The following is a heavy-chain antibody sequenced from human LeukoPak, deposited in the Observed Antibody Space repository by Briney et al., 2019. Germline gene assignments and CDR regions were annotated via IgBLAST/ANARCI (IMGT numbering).Heavy chain of an antibody. Sequence: ASVKVSSKASGYIFANYGFSWVRQAPGQGLEWMGWISADNHNTKYAQKFQDRVTMTDDRSTSTVYMELRSLRSDDTAVYYCARDRRGYSAYDGEGFDYWGQGTLVTVSS. V-gene: IGHV1-18*04. CDR2: ISADNHNT. CDR1: GYIFANYG. CDR3: ARDRRGYSAYDGEGFDY. D-gene: IGHD5-12*01. J-gene: IGHJ4*02.